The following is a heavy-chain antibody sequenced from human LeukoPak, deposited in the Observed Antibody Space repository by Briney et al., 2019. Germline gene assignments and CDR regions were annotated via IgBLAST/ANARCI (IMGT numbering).Heavy chain of an antibody. V-gene: IGHV3-23*01. D-gene: IGHD6-19*01. J-gene: IGHJ4*02. Sequence: GGSLRLSCAASGFTFNNYGMSWVRLAPGKGLEWVSAISGSGGSTYYADSVNGRFTISRDNSKNTLYLQMNSLRAEDTAVYYCAKVWTTVAGTPLDYWGQGTLVTVSS. CDR1: GFTFNNYG. CDR2: ISGSGGST. CDR3: AKVWTTVAGTPLDY.